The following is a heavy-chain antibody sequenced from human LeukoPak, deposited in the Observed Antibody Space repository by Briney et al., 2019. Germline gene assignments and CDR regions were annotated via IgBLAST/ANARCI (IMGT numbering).Heavy chain of an antibody. CDR2: ISAYNNNA. D-gene: IGHD6-19*01. CDR1: GYTFTSSG. Sequence: ASVKVSCKAAGYTFTSSGVSWVRQAPGQGPEWMGWISAYNNNANYAQRFQGRLTMTTDTSTSTAYMELRSLRSDDTAVYYCARAGSGSGWYFDYWAREPWLPSPQ. J-gene: IGHJ4*02. CDR3: ARAGSGSGWYFDY. V-gene: IGHV1-18*04.